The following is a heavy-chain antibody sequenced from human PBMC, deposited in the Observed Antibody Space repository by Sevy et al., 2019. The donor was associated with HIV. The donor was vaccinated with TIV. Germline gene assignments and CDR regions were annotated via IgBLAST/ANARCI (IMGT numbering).Heavy chain of an antibody. Sequence: GEALKISCEASGYRFSSHWMAWVRQMPGKGLEWMGIIYPLDSDTRYSPSFKGQVTISADKSIGTAYLQWRSLKASDTATYYCARLMTYYDGSDYTGDYWGQGTLLTVSS. CDR3: ARLMTYYDGSDYTGDY. D-gene: IGHD3-22*01. J-gene: IGHJ4*02. CDR2: IYPLDSDT. V-gene: IGHV5-51*01. CDR1: GYRFSSHW.